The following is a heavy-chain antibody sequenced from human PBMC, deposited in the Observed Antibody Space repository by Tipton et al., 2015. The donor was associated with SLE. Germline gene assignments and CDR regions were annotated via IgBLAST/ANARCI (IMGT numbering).Heavy chain of an antibody. CDR2: MYYRGST. Sequence: TLSLTCTVSGDSISNNNCYWGWIRQTPGKGLEWIGSMYYRGSTYYNPSLESRVTMSLDTSKNQFSLKLNSVTAADTAVYYCARDSPFRAGLDVWGQGTTVTVSS. V-gene: IGHV4-39*07. J-gene: IGHJ6*02. CDR1: GDSISNNNCY. CDR3: ARDSPFRAGLDV.